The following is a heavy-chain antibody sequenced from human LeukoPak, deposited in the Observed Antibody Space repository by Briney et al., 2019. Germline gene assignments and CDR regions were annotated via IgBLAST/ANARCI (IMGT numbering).Heavy chain of an antibody. D-gene: IGHD3-10*01. Sequence: ASVRVSSKDSGYTFTTDGISWVRQAPGQGLEWMGWVSAYNGNTNYAQKLQGRVTITTDTSTSTAYIELRSRRSDDTAVYYCARSNYYGSGSLARWGQGTLVTVSS. CDR1: GYTFTTDG. J-gene: IGHJ4*02. V-gene: IGHV1-18*04. CDR3: ARSNYYGSGSLAR. CDR2: VSAYNGNT.